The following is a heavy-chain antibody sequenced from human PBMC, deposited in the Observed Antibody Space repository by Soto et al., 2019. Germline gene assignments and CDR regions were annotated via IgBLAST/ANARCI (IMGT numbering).Heavy chain of an antibody. V-gene: IGHV3-23*01. Sequence: PGGSLILSCAASGFTFSNDAMTWVRQAPGKGLECVASITCSSRSIFYADAVKGRFTISRDNSSNILFLQMNDLRADDTAVYYCARGVGSGWFGFYFDXWGQGTLVTVSX. CDR3: ARGVGSGWFGFYFDX. CDR2: ITCSSRSI. D-gene: IGHD6-19*01. J-gene: IGHJ4*02. CDR1: GFTFSNDA.